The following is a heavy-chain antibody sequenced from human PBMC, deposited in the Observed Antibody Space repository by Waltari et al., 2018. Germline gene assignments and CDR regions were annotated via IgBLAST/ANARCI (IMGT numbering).Heavy chain of an antibody. CDR2: MKPYSGDT. CDR3: AKAGLGNWYFDL. V-gene: IGHV1-2*02. D-gene: IGHD7-27*01. CDR1: GYTFTGYY. J-gene: IGHJ2*01. Sequence: QVQLVQSGAEVKKPGASVKVSCKASGYTFTGYYMQWVRQAPGQGLEWIGWMKPYSGDTPYPQKFQGRITMTRDISIDTAYMDLHSLTSDDSAVYYCAKAGLGNWYFDLWGRGTLVTVSS.